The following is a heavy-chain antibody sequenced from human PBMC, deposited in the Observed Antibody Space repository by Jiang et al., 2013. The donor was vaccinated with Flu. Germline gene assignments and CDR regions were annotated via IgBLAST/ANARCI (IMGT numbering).Heavy chain of an antibody. J-gene: IGHJ6*02. V-gene: IGHV6-1*01. Sequence: LEWLEGHTTGSKWYNDYGISVKSRITINPDTSKNQFSLQLNSVTPEDTAVYYCARTSYYGTLGMDVWGQGTTVTVSS. CDR2: HTTGSKWYN. CDR3: ARTSYYGTLGMDV. D-gene: IGHD3-10*01.